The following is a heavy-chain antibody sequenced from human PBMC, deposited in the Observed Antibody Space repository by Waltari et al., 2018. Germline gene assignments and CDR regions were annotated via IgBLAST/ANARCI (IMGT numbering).Heavy chain of an antibody. CDR3: AKSRYYDSSGYPQI. D-gene: IGHD3-22*01. CDR2: IYSGGST. J-gene: IGHJ3*02. V-gene: IGHV3-23*03. Sequence: EVQLLESGGGLVQPGGSLRLSCAASGFTFSSYAMSWVRQAPGRGLEWVSVIYSGGSTYYADSVKGRFTISRDNSKNTLYLQMNSLRAEDTAVYYCAKSRYYDSSGYPQIWGQGTMVTVSS. CDR1: GFTFSSYA.